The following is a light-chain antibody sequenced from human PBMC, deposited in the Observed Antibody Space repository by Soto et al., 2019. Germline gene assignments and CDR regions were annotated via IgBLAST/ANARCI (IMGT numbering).Light chain of an antibody. Sequence: EIVLTQSPGTLSLSPGETATLSCRASQSVRNYLAWYQQKPGQAPRLLIYDASNRATGIPARFSGTGSETDFTLTISSLEPEDFAIYYCQQRSKMPLTFGHGTKVDLK. CDR2: DAS. V-gene: IGKV3-11*01. CDR1: QSVRNY. CDR3: QQRSKMPLT. J-gene: IGKJ1*01.